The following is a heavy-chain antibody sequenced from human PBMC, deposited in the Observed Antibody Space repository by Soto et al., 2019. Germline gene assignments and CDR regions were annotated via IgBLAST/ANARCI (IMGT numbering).Heavy chain of an antibody. V-gene: IGHV3-48*02. Sequence: EVQLVESGGGLVQPGGSLRLSCAASGFTFSSYSMNWVRQAPGKGLEWVSYISSSSSTIYYADSVKGRFTISKNNDNNSLYQQMNSLGDEDTDVYYCARDFLFIGWFDPWGQGTLVTGPS. J-gene: IGHJ5*02. CDR1: GFTFSSYS. CDR2: ISSSSSTI. D-gene: IGHD2-15*01. CDR3: ARDFLFIGWFDP.